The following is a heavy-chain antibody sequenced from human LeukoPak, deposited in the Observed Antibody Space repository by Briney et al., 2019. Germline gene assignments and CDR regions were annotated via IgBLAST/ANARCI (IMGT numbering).Heavy chain of an antibody. J-gene: IGHJ4*02. Sequence: SETLSLTCTVSGGSISSSSYYWGWIRRPPGKGLEWIGSIYYSGSTYYNPSLKSRVTISVDTSKNQFSLKLSSVTAADTAVYYCASFPGLGGEFGGYYFDYWGQGTLVTVSS. CDR1: GGSISSSSYY. CDR3: ASFPGLGGEFGGYYFDY. D-gene: IGHD3-16*01. V-gene: IGHV4-39*07. CDR2: IYYSGST.